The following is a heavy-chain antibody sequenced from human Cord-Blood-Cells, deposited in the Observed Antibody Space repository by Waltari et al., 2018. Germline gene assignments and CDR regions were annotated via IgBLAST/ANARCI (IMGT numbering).Heavy chain of an antibody. V-gene: IGHV3-23*01. Sequence: EVQLLESGGGWVQPGGSLILSCAASGFTFSSYAMSWVRQAPGKGLEWVSAISGSGGSTYDADSGKGRFTISRDKSKNTLYLQMNSLRAEDTAVYYCAKELRYFDWLLTYFDYWGQGTLVTVSS. J-gene: IGHJ4*02. CDR3: AKELRYFDWLLTYFDY. CDR1: GFTFSSYA. CDR2: ISGSGGST. D-gene: IGHD3-9*01.